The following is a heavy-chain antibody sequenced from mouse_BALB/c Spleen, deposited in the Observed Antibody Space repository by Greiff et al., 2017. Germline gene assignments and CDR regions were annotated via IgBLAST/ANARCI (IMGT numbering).Heavy chain of an antibody. CDR3: ARHYYGSSYPHWYFDV. J-gene: IGHJ1*01. Sequence: EVQVVESGGDLVKPGGSLKLSCAASGFTFSSYGMSWVRQTPDKRLEWVATISSGGSYTYYPDSVKGRFTISRDNAKNTLYLQMSSLKSEDTAMYYCARHYYGSSYPHWYFDVWGAGTTVTVSS. CDR1: GFTFSSYG. CDR2: ISSGGSYT. D-gene: IGHD1-1*01. V-gene: IGHV5-6*01.